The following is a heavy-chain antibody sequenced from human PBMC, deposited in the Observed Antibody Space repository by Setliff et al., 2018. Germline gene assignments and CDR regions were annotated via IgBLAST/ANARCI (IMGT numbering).Heavy chain of an antibody. J-gene: IGHJ6*02. D-gene: IGHD3-10*01. V-gene: IGHV4-39*07. CDR1: GDYPSSGSYY. CDR3: AREGVGSGSYYWEVVRGMDV. CDR2: LYYSGSS. Sequence: SETLSLTCTVSGDYPSSGSYYWGWIRQPPGKGLEWIGSLYYSGSSYYNPSLKSRVTISVDTSKNQFSLKLSSVTAADTAVYYCAREGVGSGSYYWEVVRGMDVWGQGTTVTVSS.